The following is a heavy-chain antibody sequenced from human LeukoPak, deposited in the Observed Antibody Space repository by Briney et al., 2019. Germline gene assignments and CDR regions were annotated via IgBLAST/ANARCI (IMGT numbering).Heavy chain of an antibody. D-gene: IGHD6-19*01. V-gene: IGHV3-23*01. Sequence: GGSLRLSCTASGFAFSVYAMSWLRQPPGKGLEWVSTINANSGTTSYAASVRGRFTISRDNSKNTLYLQLNTLRADDTATYYCAKPISGGLAVTSDWFHPWGQGTLVVVSS. CDR1: GFAFSVYA. CDR2: INANSGTT. J-gene: IGHJ5*01. CDR3: AKPISGGLAVTSDWFHP.